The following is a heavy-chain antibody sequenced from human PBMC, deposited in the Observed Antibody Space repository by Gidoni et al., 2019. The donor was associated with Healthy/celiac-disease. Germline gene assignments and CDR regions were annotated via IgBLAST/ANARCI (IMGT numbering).Heavy chain of an antibody. Sequence: QVQLVESGGGLVKPGGSLRLSCSASGFTFSDYYMSWIRQDQGKGLEWVSYIRSSGSTIYYADAGKGRFTISRDNAKNSLYLQMNSLRAEDTAVYYCASPPGPMVRGKGMDVWGQGTTVTVSS. CDR2: IRSSGSTI. D-gene: IGHD3-10*01. CDR1: GFTFSDYY. CDR3: ASPPGPMVRGKGMDV. V-gene: IGHV3-11*01. J-gene: IGHJ6*02.